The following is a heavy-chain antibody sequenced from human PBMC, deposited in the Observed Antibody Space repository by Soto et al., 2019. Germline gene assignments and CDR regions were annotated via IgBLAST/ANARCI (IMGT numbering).Heavy chain of an antibody. CDR3: ARRGDYGDYGRFDP. CDR2: IYYSGST. V-gene: IGHV4-39*01. CDR1: GDSISSSSYY. J-gene: IGHJ5*02. Sequence: SETLSLTCTVSGDSISSSSYYWGWIRQPPGKGLEWIGSIYYSGSTFYNPSLKGRVTISVDTSKNQFSLKLSSVTAAGTAVYYCARRGDYGDYGRFDPWGQGTLVTVSS. D-gene: IGHD4-17*01.